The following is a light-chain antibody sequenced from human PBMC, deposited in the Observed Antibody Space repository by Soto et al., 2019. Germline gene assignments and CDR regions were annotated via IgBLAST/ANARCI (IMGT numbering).Light chain of an antibody. Sequence: AIRMTQYPSSFSASTGDRVTITCRASQGISSYLAWYQQKPGKAPKLLIYAASTLQSGVPSRFSGSGSGTDFTLTISCLQSEDFATYYCQQYYSYPRNTFGQGTRLEI. CDR1: QGISSY. V-gene: IGKV1-8*01. CDR2: AAS. J-gene: IGKJ5*01. CDR3: QQYYSYPRNT.